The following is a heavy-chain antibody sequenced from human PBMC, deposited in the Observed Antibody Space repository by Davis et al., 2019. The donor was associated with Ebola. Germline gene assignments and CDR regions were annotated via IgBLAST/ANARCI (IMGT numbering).Heavy chain of an antibody. Sequence: GESLKISCAASGFTFSSYSMNWVRQAPGKGLEWVSYISSSSNTIYYADSVKGRFTISRDNAKNSLYLQMNSLRDEDTAVYYCARGVYDILTGPTDAFDIWGQGTMVTVSS. CDR3: ARGVYDILTGPTDAFDI. J-gene: IGHJ3*02. D-gene: IGHD3-9*01. V-gene: IGHV3-48*02. CDR1: GFTFSSYS. CDR2: ISSSSNTI.